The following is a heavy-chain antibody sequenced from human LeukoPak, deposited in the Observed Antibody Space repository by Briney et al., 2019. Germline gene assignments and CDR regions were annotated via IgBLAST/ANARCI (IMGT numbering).Heavy chain of an antibody. J-gene: IGHJ5*02. Sequence: GSLRLSCAASGFTFSSYAMHWVRQAPGKGLEWVAVISYDGSNKYYADSVKGRFTISRDNSKNTLYLQMNSLRAEDTAVYYCAREKHSESYCGGDCYSGWFDPWGQGTLVTVSS. D-gene: IGHD2-21*02. CDR2: ISYDGSNK. V-gene: IGHV3-30-3*01. CDR1: GFTFSSYA. CDR3: AREKHSESYCGGDCYSGWFDP.